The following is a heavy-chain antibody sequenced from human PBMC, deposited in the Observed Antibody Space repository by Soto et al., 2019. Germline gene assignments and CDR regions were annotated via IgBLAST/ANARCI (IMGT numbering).Heavy chain of an antibody. Sequence: EVQLVESGGGLVEPGGSLRLSCAASGFTFSSYTMNWVRQAPGKGLEWVSSISSSSSYIYYADSVKGRFTISRDNAKNSLYLQMNSLRAEDTAVYYCARDRGSGSYHSDYWGQGTLVTVSS. V-gene: IGHV3-21*01. CDR2: ISSSSSYI. CDR3: ARDRGSGSYHSDY. D-gene: IGHD1-26*01. CDR1: GFTFSSYT. J-gene: IGHJ4*02.